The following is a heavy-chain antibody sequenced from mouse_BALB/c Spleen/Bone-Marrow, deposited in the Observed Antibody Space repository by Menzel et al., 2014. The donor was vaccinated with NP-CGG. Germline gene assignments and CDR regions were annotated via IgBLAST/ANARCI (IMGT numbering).Heavy chain of an antibody. CDR1: GYTFTSYY. CDR2: INPSNGGT. CDR3: TRPYYGYVGYAY. V-gene: IGHV1S81*02. J-gene: IGHJ3*01. D-gene: IGHD1-2*01. Sequence: QVQLQQSGAELVKPGASVKLSCKASGYTFTSYYMYWVKQRPGQGLEWIGEINPSNGGTNFNEKFKSKATLTVDKSSSTAYMQLSSLTFEDSPIYYCTRPYYGYVGYAYWGQGTQVTVSA.